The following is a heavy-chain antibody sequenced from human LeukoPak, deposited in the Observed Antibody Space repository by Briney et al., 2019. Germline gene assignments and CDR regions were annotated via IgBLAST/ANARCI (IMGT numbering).Heavy chain of an antibody. CDR3: AKGAVVVAAPHFDY. D-gene: IGHD2-15*01. V-gene: IGHV3-23*01. CDR1: GFTFSSYG. Sequence: PGGSLRLSCAASGFTFSSYGMSWVRQAPGKGLEWVSALSGSGGSTYYADSVKGRFTISRDNAKNSLYLQMNSLRAEDMALYYCAKGAVVVAAPHFDYWGQGTLVTVSS. CDR2: LSGSGGST. J-gene: IGHJ4*02.